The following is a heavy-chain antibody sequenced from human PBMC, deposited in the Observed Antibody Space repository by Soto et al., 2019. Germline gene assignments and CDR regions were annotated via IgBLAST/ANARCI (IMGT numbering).Heavy chain of an antibody. CDR2: INSDGSTT. J-gene: IGHJ4*02. CDR1: GFTFSNYW. D-gene: IGHD2-2*01. CDR3: ARYCSGTSCNGLDF. Sequence: EVQLVESGGGLVQPGGSLRLSCVASGFTFSNYWVHWVRQAPGKGLVWVSRINSDGSTTSYADSVKGRFTISRDNDKNTLYLQMNSLRAEDTAVYFCARYCSGTSCNGLDFWGQGTLVTVSS. V-gene: IGHV3-74*01.